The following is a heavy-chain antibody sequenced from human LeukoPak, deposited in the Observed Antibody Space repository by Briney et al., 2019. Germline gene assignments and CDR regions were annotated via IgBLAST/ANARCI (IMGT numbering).Heavy chain of an antibody. CDR3: ASVVYNWKSGSFDP. D-gene: IGHD1-20*01. CDR1: GGSFSGYY. CDR2: INHSGST. J-gene: IGHJ5*02. Sequence: SETLSLTCAVYGGSFSGYYWSWIRQPPGKGLEWIGEINHSGSTNYNPSLKSRVTISVGTSKNQFSLKLSSVTAADTAVYYCASVVYNWKSGSFDPWGQGTLVTVSS. V-gene: IGHV4-34*01.